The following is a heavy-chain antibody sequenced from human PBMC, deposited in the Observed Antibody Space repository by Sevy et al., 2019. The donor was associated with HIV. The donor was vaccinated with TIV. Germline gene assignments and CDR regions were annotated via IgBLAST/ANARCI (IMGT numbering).Heavy chain of an antibody. CDR2: IRSSVSSI. J-gene: IGHJ3*02. Sequence: SLRLAWVASGFTFSNYEMNWVRQAPGKGLEWVSYIRSSVSSIYYRGSVKVPFSISRDNAKNYLFLQVNSLRAEDTAVYYCARDLGSSDAFDIWGQGTMVTVSS. V-gene: IGHV3-48*03. CDR3: ARDLGSSDAFDI. CDR1: GFTFSNYE. D-gene: IGHD1-26*01.